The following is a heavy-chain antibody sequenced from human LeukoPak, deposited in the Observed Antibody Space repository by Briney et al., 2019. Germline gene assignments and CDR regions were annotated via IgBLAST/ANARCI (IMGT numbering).Heavy chain of an antibody. J-gene: IGHJ4*02. V-gene: IGHV1-46*01. CDR2: TNPSGGST. CDR1: GYTFTIYY. Sequence: GASVTVSFKPSGYTFTIYYMHWVRQAPGQGLEWMGITNPSGGSTSYGQKFQGRVTMTRDTSTSTVYMELSSLRSEDTAVYYCARTYYYDSSGYPYDYWGQGTLVTVSS. CDR3: ARTYYYDSSGYPYDY. D-gene: IGHD3-22*01.